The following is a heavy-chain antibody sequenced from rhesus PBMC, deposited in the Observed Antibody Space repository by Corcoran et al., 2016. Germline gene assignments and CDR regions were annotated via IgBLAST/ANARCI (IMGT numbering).Heavy chain of an antibody. CDR2: INGNSWST. J-gene: IGHJ4*01. CDR3: ARAKYLGWLLLFDY. CDR1: GGSFSSYW. V-gene: IGHV4-80*01. Sequence: QVQLQESGPGLVKPSETLSLTCAVSGGSFSSYWWSWIRQPPGKGLELIGEINGNSWSTNYNPALTSRVPISKDASKNQFSLKLSSVTAADTAVYYCARAKYLGWLLLFDYWGQGVLVTVSS. D-gene: IGHD3-3*01.